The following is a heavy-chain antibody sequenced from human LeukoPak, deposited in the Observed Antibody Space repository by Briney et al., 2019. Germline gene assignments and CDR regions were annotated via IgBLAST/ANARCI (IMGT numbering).Heavy chain of an antibody. CDR1: GYTFTSYG. CDR2: ISAYNGNT. Sequence: ASVKVSCKPSGYTFTSYGISWVRQAPGQGLEWMGWISAYNGNTNYAQKLQGRVTMTTDTSTSTAYMELRSLRSDDTAVYYCARDLHSSGWYDVAWYWGQETLVTVSS. CDR3: ARDLHSSGWYDVAWY. D-gene: IGHD6-19*01. V-gene: IGHV1-18*01. J-gene: IGHJ4*02.